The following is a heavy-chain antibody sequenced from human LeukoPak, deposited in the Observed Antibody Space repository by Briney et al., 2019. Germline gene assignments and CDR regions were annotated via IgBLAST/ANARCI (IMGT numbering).Heavy chain of an antibody. J-gene: IGHJ6*04. D-gene: IGHD3-10*02. V-gene: IGHV3-23*01. CDR2: ISNSGGST. Sequence: GGSLRLSCAASAFTFAMSWVRQAPGKGLEWVSGISNSGGSTPYADSVKGRFTISRDNAKNSLYLQMNSLRAEDTAVYYCAELGITMIGGVWGKGTTVTISS. CDR3: AELGITMIGGV. CDR1: AFTFA.